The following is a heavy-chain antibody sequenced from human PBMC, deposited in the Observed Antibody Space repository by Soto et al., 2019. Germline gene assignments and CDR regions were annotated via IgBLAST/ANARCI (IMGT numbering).Heavy chain of an antibody. D-gene: IGHD6-19*01. CDR1: GGSISSYY. Sequence: SETLSLTCTVSGGSISSYYWSWIRQPPGKGLEWIGYIYYSGSTNYNPSLKSRVTISVDTSKNQFSLKLSSGTAADTAVYYCERHQAVAGPYYFDYWGQGTLVNVSS. J-gene: IGHJ4*02. CDR2: IYYSGST. V-gene: IGHV4-59*08. CDR3: ERHQAVAGPYYFDY.